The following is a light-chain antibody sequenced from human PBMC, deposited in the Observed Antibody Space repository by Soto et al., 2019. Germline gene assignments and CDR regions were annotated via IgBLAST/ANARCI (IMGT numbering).Light chain of an antibody. CDR2: GAS. V-gene: IGKV3-15*01. CDR3: QQYNNWPPWT. Sequence: EIVMTQSPATLSVSPGARATLSCRASQSVSSNLAWYQQKPGQAPRLLIYGASTRATGIPARFSGSGSGTEFTLNISSLQSEDFAVYYCQQYNNWPPWTFGQGTKVEIK. CDR1: QSVSSN. J-gene: IGKJ1*01.